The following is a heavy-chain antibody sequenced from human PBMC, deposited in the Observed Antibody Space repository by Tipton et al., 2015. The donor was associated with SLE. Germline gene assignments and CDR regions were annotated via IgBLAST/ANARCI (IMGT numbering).Heavy chain of an antibody. CDR2: IYYSGST. CDR3: AGGPYYYDSSGYYKAFDI. CDR1: GGSISSGGYY. D-gene: IGHD3-22*01. J-gene: IGHJ3*02. V-gene: IGHV4-61*08. Sequence: TLSLTCTVSGGSISSGGYYWSWIRQHPGKGLEWIGYIYYSGSTNYNPSLKSRVTISVDTSKNQFSLKLSSVTAADTAVYYCAGGPYYYDSSGYYKAFDIWGQGTMVTVSS.